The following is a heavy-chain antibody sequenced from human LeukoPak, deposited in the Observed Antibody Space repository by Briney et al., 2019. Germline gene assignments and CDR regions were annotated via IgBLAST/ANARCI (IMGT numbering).Heavy chain of an antibody. D-gene: IGHD5-24*01. V-gene: IGHV3-33*06. Sequence: GRSLRLSCAASGFTFSSYGMHWVRQAPGKGLEWVAVIWYDGSNKYYADSVKGRFTISRDNSKNTLYLQMNSLRAEDTAVYYCAKGRLQQPTDAFDIWGHGTMVTVSS. CDR1: GFTFSSYG. CDR2: IWYDGSNK. CDR3: AKGRLQQPTDAFDI. J-gene: IGHJ3*02.